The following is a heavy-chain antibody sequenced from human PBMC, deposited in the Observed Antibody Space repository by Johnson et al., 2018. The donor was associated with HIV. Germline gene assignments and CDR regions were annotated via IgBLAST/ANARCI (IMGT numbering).Heavy chain of an antibody. CDR3: ARKSVINFDAIDV. CDR1: GFTFSNYG. V-gene: IGHV3-30*03. D-gene: IGHD4-23*01. Sequence: QEQLVESGGGVVQPGRSLRLSCAAFGFTFSNYGVHWVRQAPGKGLEWVAVISYGGNEKYYADSVRGRFTISRDDSKNTLFLQMNSLRVEDTAVYFCARKSVINFDAIDVWGRGTLVTVSS. CDR2: ISYGGNEK. J-gene: IGHJ3*01.